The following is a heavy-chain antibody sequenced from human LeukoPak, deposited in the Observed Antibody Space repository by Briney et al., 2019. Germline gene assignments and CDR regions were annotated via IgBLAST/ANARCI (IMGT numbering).Heavy chain of an antibody. CDR3: ARVKGGSSEKDV. CDR2: ISSSSSYI. V-gene: IGHV3-21*01. Sequence: GGSLRLSCAASGFTFSSYSMNWVRQAPGKGLEWVSSISSSSSYIYYADSVKGRFTISRDNAKDSLYLQMNSLRAEDTAVYYCARVKGGSSEKDVWGKGTTVTVSS. J-gene: IGHJ6*04. CDR1: GFTFSSYS. D-gene: IGHD3-16*01.